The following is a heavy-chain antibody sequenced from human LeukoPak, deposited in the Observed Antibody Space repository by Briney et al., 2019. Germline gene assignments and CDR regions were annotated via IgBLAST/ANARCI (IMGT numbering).Heavy chain of an antibody. J-gene: IGHJ4*02. V-gene: IGHV3-23*01. CDR1: GFTLSSSA. Sequence: GGSLRLSCAASGFTLSSSAMSCVRQAPGKGLEWISAISSSGGNTYYTDSVKGRFTISRDNSKNTLYLQMNSLRVEDTAVYYCAKSSRSSGDWGQRALVTVSS. D-gene: IGHD2-15*01. CDR3: AKSSRSSGD. CDR2: ISSSGGNT.